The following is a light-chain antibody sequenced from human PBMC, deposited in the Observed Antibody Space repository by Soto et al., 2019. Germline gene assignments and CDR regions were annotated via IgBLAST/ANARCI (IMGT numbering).Light chain of an antibody. CDR3: HRYAHSPLT. Sequence: EIVLTQSPGTLSLSPGESATLSCRASQSVSRNFLAWFQHKPGQAPRLLIYDVSTRATGIPDRFSASGSGTDFTLTVSRLEPEDFAVYYCHRYAHSPLTFGGGTKVETK. V-gene: IGKV3-20*01. CDR1: QSVSRNF. CDR2: DVS. J-gene: IGKJ4*01.